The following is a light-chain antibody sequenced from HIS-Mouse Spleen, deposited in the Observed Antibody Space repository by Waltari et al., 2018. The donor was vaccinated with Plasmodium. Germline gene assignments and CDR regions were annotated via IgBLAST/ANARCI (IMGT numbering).Light chain of an antibody. CDR3: QTWGTGMGV. Sequence: QLVLTQSPSASASLGASVKLTCTLSSGHSSYAIAWHQQQPEKGPRYLMQLNRDGSHSKGDGIPDRFSGSSSGAERYLTISSRQSEDEADYYCQTWGTGMGVFGGGTKLTVL. J-gene: IGLJ2*01. V-gene: IGLV4-69*01. CDR1: SGHSSYA. CDR2: LNRDGSH.